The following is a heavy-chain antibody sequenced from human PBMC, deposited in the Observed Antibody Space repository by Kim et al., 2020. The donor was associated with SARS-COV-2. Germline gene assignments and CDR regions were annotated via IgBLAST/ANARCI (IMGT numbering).Heavy chain of an antibody. V-gene: IGHV3-21*01. CDR1: GFTFSSYS. CDR3: ARRGGLEWLVSYYFDY. CDR2: ISSSSSYI. Sequence: GGSLRLSCAASGFTFSSYSMNWVRQAPGKGLEWVSSISSSSSYIYYADSVKGRFTISRDNAKNSLYLQMNSLRAEDTAVYYCARRGGLEWLVSYYFDYWGQGTLVTVSS. D-gene: IGHD6-19*01. J-gene: IGHJ4*02.